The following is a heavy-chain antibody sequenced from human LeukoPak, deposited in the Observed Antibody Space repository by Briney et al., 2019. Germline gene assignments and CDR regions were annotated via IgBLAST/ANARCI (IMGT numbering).Heavy chain of an antibody. CDR1: GYSISSGYY. CDR2: IYHSGST. CDR3: ARVPYYHDSSGYYLDY. J-gene: IGHJ4*02. V-gene: IGHV4-38-2*02. D-gene: IGHD3-22*01. Sequence: SETLSLTCTVSGYSISSGYYWGWIRQPPGKGLEWIGSIYHSGSTYYNPSLKSRVTISVDTSKNQFSLKLSSVTAADTAVYYCARVPYYHDSSGYYLDYWGQGTLVTVSS.